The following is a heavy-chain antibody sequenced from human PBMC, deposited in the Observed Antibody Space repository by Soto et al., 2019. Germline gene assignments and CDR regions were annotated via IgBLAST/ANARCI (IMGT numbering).Heavy chain of an antibody. CDR2: IYSDGSGT. V-gene: IGHV3-74*03. Sequence: GGSLRLSCAASGFTFSNFWMHWVRQAPGKGLVWVSRIYSDGSGTMYADSVKGRFTISRDNAKSTLFLQMNSLRAEDTAVYYCATLNSFGSDYWGRGTLVTVSS. J-gene: IGHJ4*02. CDR3: ATLNSFGSDY. CDR1: GFTFSNFW. D-gene: IGHD5-18*01.